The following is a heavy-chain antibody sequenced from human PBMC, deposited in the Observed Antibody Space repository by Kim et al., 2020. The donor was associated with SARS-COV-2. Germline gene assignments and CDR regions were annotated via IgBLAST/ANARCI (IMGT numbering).Heavy chain of an antibody. D-gene: IGHD6-13*01. CDR1: GDSVSSNSAV. J-gene: IGHJ4*02. CDR2: TYYRSKLSN. CDR3: ARERVAAAGLVFDY. Sequence: SQTLSLTCAISGDSVSSNSAVWNWIRQSPSRGLEWLGRTYYRSKLSNDYAVSVKSRITINPDTSKNQFSLQLNSVTPEDTAVYYCARERVAAAGLVFDYWGQGTLVTVSS. V-gene: IGHV6-1*01.